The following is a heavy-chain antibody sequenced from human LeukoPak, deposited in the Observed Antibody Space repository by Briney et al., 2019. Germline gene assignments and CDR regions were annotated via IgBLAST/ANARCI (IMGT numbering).Heavy chain of an antibody. Sequence: GESLKISCKGSGYSVTSYWIGLGRQMPGKGLEWMGIIYPGDSDTRYSPSFQGQVTISADKSISTAYLQWSSLKASDNAMYYCARPGDARNALNWGQGTLVTVSS. CDR2: IYPGDSDT. V-gene: IGHV5-51*01. J-gene: IGHJ4*02. CDR1: GYSVTSYW. D-gene: IGHD3-16*01. CDR3: ARPGDARNALN.